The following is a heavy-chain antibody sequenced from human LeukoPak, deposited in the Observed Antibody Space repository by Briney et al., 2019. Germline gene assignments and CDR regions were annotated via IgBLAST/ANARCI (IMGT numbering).Heavy chain of an antibody. V-gene: IGHV2-70*11. Sequence: SGPALVKPTQTLTLTCTFSGFSLSTSGMCVSWIRQPPGKALEWLARIDWDDDKYYSTSLKTRLTISKDTSKNQVVLTMTNMDPVDTATYYCARNRGMYYYDSSGYYYSYYYYMDVWGNGTTVTVSS. CDR3: ARNRGMYYYDSSGYYYSYYYYMDV. J-gene: IGHJ6*03. CDR2: IDWDDDK. D-gene: IGHD3-22*01. CDR1: GFSLSTSGMC.